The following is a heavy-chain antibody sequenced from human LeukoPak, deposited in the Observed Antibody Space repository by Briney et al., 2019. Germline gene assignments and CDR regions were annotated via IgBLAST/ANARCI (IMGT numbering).Heavy chain of an antibody. V-gene: IGHV3-9*01. CDR2: ISWNSGSI. CDR1: GFTFDDYA. J-gene: IGHJ5*02. CDR3: AREDTAYVNWFDP. D-gene: IGHD5-18*01. Sequence: PGGSLRLSCAASGFTFDDYAMHWVRQAPGKGLEWVSGISWNSGSIGYADSVKGRFTISRDNAKNSLYLQMNSLRAEDTAVYYCAREDTAYVNWFDPWGQGTLVTVSS.